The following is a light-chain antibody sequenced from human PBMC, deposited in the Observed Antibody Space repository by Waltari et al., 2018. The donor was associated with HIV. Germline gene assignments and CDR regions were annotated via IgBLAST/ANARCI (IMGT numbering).Light chain of an antibody. Sequence: QLVLTQSPSASASLGASVKLTCTLSSGHSSYAIAWPQQPPEKGPRYLMKLNSDGSHSKGDGIPDRFSGSSSGAERYLTISSLQSEDEADYYCQTWGTGSWVFGGGTKLTVL. V-gene: IGLV4-69*01. CDR2: LNSDGSH. CDR3: QTWGTGSWV. J-gene: IGLJ3*02. CDR1: SGHSSYA.